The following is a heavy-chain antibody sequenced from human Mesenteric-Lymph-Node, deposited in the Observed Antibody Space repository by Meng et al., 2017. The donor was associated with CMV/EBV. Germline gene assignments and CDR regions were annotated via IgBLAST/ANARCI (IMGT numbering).Heavy chain of an antibody. CDR2: ISSSGSTI. CDR1: GFTFSDYY. CDR3: APQLGGVRTY. Sequence: GESLKISCAASGFTFSDYYMSWIRQAPGKGLEWVSYISSSGSTIYYADSVKGRFTISRDNAKNTLYLQMNSLRDEDTAVYYCAPQLGGVRTYWGQGTVVTVSS. D-gene: IGHD2-21*01. J-gene: IGHJ4*02. V-gene: IGHV3-11*04.